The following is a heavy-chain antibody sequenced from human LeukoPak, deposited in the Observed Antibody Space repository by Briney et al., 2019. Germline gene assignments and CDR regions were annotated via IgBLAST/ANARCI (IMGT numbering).Heavy chain of an antibody. V-gene: IGHV4-34*01. Sequence: SETLSLTCAVYGGSFSGYYWSWVRQPPGKGLEWIGEINHSGSTNYSPSLKSRVTISVDTSKNQFSLKLSSVTAADTAVYYCARRYYGSGVDYWGQGTLVTVSS. CDR2: INHSGST. CDR1: GGSFSGYY. CDR3: ARRYYGSGVDY. D-gene: IGHD3-10*01. J-gene: IGHJ4*02.